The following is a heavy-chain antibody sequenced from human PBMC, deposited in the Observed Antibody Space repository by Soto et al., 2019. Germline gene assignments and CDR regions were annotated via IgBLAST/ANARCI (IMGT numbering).Heavy chain of an antibody. CDR3: ARDIFWVGFGEPNWLDP. J-gene: IGHJ5*02. Sequence: QVQLVQSGAEVKRPGASVKVSCKASGYTFTSYGISWVRQAPGQGLERMGWINVYNGNTNYAQKFQGRVTMTTDTSTSTAXXXXXSLXXXXXXXXXCARDIFWVGFGEPNWLDPWCQGALVTVSS. CDR2: INVYNGNT. CDR1: GYTFTSYG. D-gene: IGHD3-10*01. V-gene: IGHV1-18*03.